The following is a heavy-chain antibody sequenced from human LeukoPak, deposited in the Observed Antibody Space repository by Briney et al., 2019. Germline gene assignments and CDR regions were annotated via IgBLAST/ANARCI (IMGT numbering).Heavy chain of an antibody. Sequence: SETLSLTCTVSGGSISSYYWSWIRQPPGKGLEWIGYIYYSGSTNCNPSLKSRVTISVDTSKNQFSLKLSSVTAADTAVYYCARSGGYYPARNWFDPWGQGTLVTVSS. D-gene: IGHD3-22*01. J-gene: IGHJ5*02. CDR2: IYYSGST. CDR3: ARSGGYYPARNWFDP. CDR1: GGSISSYY. V-gene: IGHV4-59*01.